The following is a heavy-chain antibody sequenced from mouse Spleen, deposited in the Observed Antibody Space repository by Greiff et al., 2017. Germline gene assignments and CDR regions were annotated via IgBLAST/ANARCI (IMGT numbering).Heavy chain of an antibody. Sequence: VQLKESGPELGKPGASVKISCKASGYSFTGYNMYWVKQSHRKSLEWIGYIDPYNGGTSYNQKSKGKATLTVDKSSSTAYVHLNSLTSEDSAIYYCAREGYDGYFLAYWGQGTLVTVSA. CDR1: GYSFTGYN. J-gene: IGHJ3*01. V-gene: IGHV1S135*01. CDR2: IDPYNGGT. CDR3: AREGYDGYFLAY. D-gene: IGHD2-3*01.